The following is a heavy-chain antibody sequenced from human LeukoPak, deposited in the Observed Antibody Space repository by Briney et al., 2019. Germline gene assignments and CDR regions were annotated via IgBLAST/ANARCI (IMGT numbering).Heavy chain of an antibody. V-gene: IGHV3-23*01. D-gene: IGHD3-10*01. CDR1: GFTFSSYA. Sequence: GGSLRLSCAASGFTFSSYAMSWVRQAPGKGLEWVSAISGSGDATYYADSVKGRFTISRDNSKNTLYLQMNSLRAEDTAVYYCAKATRPYYYGSGSYSNWGQGTLVTVSS. CDR3: AKATRPYYYGSGSYSN. J-gene: IGHJ4*02. CDR2: ISGSGDAT.